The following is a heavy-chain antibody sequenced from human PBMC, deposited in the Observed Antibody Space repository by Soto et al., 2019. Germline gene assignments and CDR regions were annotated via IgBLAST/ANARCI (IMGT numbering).Heavy chain of an antibody. CDR1: GASIKSTDYY. CDR3: VRTAREGAVAPHWFDR. V-gene: IGHV4-30-4*01. D-gene: IGHD2-21*02. CDR2: VYYTGST. J-gene: IGHJ5*02. Sequence: SETLSLTCTVSGASIKSTDYYWSWIRQAPGKGLEWIGYVYYTGSTYYNPSLMSRLTISVDTSKNQFSLKLTSVTAAETAVYYCVRTAREGAVAPHWFDRWGQGTQVTVS.